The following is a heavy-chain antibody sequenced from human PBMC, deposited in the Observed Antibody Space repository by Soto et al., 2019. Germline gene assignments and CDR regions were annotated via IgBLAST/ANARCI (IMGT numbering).Heavy chain of an antibody. D-gene: IGHD3-22*01. CDR2: IYSGGST. V-gene: IGHV3-53*01. J-gene: IGHJ4*02. CDR1: GFTVSSNY. Sequence: GGSLRLSCAASGFTVSSNYMSWVRQAPGKGLEWVSVIYSGGSTYYADSVKGRFTISRDNSKNTLYLQMNSLRAEDTAVYYCAREGGYFEGYFDYWGQGTLVTVSS. CDR3: AREGGYFEGYFDY.